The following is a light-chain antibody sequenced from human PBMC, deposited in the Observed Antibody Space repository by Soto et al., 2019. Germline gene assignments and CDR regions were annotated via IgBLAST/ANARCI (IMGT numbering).Light chain of an antibody. Sequence: IVITQSPATLSVSPGERATLSCRASQSVSSNLAWYQQKPGQAPRLLNYGASTRATGIPARFSGSGSGTEFTLTISSLQSEDFAVYSCQQYNNWPPFTWTFGQGTKVDI. CDR3: QQYNNWPPFTWT. CDR1: QSVSSN. J-gene: IGKJ1*01. CDR2: GAS. V-gene: IGKV3-15*01.